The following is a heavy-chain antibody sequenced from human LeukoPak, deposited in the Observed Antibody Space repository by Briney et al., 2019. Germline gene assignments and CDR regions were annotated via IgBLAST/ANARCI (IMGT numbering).Heavy chain of an antibody. CDR3: ARGEDYDILTGPYYYGMDV. Sequence: GGSLRLSCAASGFTFSSYWMSWVRQAPGKGLEWVSSISSSSSYIYYADSVKGRFTISRDNAKNSLYLQMNSLRAEDTAVYYCARGEDYDILTGPYYYGMDVWGQGTTVTVSS. J-gene: IGHJ6*02. CDR1: GFTFSSYW. D-gene: IGHD3-9*01. CDR2: ISSSSSYI. V-gene: IGHV3-21*01.